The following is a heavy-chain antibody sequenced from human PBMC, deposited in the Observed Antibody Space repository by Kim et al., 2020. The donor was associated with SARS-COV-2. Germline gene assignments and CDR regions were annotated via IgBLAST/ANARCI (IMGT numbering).Heavy chain of an antibody. Sequence: SETLSLTCTVSGGSISSSSYYWGWIRQPPGKGLEWIGSIYYSGSTYYNPSLKSRVTISVDTSKNQFSLKLSSVTAADTAVYYCARVWFGCMDVWGQGTTVTVSS. J-gene: IGHJ6*02. CDR1: GGSISSSSYY. CDR3: ARVWFGCMDV. CDR2: IYYSGST. D-gene: IGHD3-10*01. V-gene: IGHV4-39*07.